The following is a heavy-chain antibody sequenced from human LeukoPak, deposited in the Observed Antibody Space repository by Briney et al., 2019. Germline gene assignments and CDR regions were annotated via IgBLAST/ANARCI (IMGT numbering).Heavy chain of an antibody. CDR1: GYTLTELS. CDR2: FDPEDGET. D-gene: IGHD5-12*01. V-gene: IGHV1-24*01. Sequence: ASVKVSCKVSGYTLTELSMHWVRQAPGKGLEWMGGFDPEDGETIYAQKFQGRVTMTEDTSTDTAYMELSGLRSEDTAVYYCATDLWIYYYYGMDVWGQGTTVTVSS. CDR3: ATDLWIYYYYGMDV. J-gene: IGHJ6*02.